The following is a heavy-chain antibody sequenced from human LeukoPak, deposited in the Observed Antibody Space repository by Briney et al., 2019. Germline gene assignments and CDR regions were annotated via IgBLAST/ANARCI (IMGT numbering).Heavy chain of an antibody. V-gene: IGHV3-11*01. CDR3: STDPRLLIY. CDR1: GFSFSDSY. J-gene: IGHJ4*01. D-gene: IGHD2-8*01. CDR2: ISGSGSDI. Sequence: PGGSLRLSCVVSGFSFSDSYMTWIRQTPGKGLESLAYISGSGSDIYYADSVKGRFTISRDNAKNSLCLQMNSLRPEDTALYYCSTDPRLLIYWGHGTLVTVSS.